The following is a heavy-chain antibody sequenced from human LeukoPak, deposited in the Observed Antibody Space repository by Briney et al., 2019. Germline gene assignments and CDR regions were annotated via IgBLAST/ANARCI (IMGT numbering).Heavy chain of an antibody. CDR3: ARDRVAARYFQH. V-gene: IGHV3-66*01. CDR1: GFTVSSNY. J-gene: IGHJ1*01. CDR2: IYSGGST. Sequence: PGGSLRLSCAASGFTVSSNYMSWVRQAPGKGLEWVSVIYSGGSTYYADSVKGRFTISRDNSKNTLYLQMNSLRAEDTAAYYCARDRVAARYFQHWGQGTLVTVSS. D-gene: IGHD2-15*01.